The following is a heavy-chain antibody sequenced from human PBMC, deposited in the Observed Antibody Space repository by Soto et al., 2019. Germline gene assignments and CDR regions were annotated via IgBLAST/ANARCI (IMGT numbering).Heavy chain of an antibody. CDR3: AREAIAVLNWFDP. CDR1: GFTFSSYS. CDR2: ISSSSSTI. J-gene: IGHJ5*02. Sequence: EVQLVESGGGLVQPGGSLRLSCAASGFTFSSYSMNWVRQAPGKGLEWVSYISSSSSTIYYADSVKGRFPISRDNAKNSLYLQMNSLRDEDTAVYYCAREAIAVLNWFDPWGQGTLVTVSS. V-gene: IGHV3-48*02. D-gene: IGHD6-19*01.